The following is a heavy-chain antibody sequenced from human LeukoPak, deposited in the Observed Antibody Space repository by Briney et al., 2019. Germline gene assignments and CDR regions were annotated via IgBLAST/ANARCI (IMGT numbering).Heavy chain of an antibody. CDR2: ISAYNGNT. J-gene: IGHJ4*02. V-gene: IGHV1-18*01. D-gene: IGHD5-12*01. CDR3: ARDSRVKVATITPSDY. Sequence: ASVKVSCKASGYTFTSYGISWVRQAPGQGLEWMGWISAYNGNTNYAQKLQGRVTMTTDTSTSTAYMELRNLRSDDTAVYYCARDSRVKVATITPSDYWGQGTLVTVSS. CDR1: GYTFTSYG.